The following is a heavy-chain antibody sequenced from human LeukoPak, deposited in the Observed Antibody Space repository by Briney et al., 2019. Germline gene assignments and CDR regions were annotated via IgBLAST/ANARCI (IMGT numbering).Heavy chain of an antibody. Sequence: GGSLRLSCAASGFTVSSNYMSWVRQAPGKGLVWVSVIYSGGSTYYADSLKGRFTISRDNSKNTLYLQMNSLRAEHTAVYYCARGGRPYCINGVCYSSGPWGFDYWGQGTLVTVSS. D-gene: IGHD2-8*01. J-gene: IGHJ4*02. CDR2: IYSGGST. CDR3: ARGGRPYCINGVCYSSGPWGFDY. CDR1: GFTVSSNY. V-gene: IGHV3-53*01.